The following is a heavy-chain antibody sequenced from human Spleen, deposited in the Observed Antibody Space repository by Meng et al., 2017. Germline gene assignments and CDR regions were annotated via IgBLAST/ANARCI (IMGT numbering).Heavy chain of an antibody. CDR3: AREGESSGSGGFDF. CDR1: GFIFPAYV. Sequence: GESLKISCAASGFIFPAYVMHWVRQAPGTGLELVANIGHDGTIKNVADSVEGRFTISRDNSKSTLFLQMDSLRVEDTAVYYCAREGESSGSGGFDFWGQGNLVTVSS. V-gene: IGHV3-33*01. D-gene: IGHD4-23*01. J-gene: IGHJ4*02. CDR2: IGHDGTIK.